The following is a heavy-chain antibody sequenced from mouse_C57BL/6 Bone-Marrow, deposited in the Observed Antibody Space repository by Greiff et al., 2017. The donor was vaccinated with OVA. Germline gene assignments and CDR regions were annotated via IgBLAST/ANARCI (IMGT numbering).Heavy chain of an antibody. V-gene: IGHV1-15*01. CDR1: GYTFTDYE. D-gene: IGHD2-5*01. Sequence: QVQLKESGAELVRPGASVTLSCKASGYTFTDYEMHWVQQTPVHGLEWIGAIDPETGGTAYNQKLKGKAILTADKSYSTAYMKLRSLTSEDSAVYYCTRGYSNYYAMDYWGQGTSVTVSS. CDR2: IDPETGGT. J-gene: IGHJ4*01. CDR3: TRGYSNYYAMDY.